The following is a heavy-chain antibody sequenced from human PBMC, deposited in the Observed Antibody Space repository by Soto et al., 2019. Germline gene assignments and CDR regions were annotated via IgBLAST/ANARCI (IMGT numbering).Heavy chain of an antibody. D-gene: IGHD2-21*01. V-gene: IGHV4-4*07. Sequence: PSETLSLTCTVSGGSISGFYWSWLRKSAGKGLEWIGRIYATGSTDYNPSLTSRVMMSVDTSKKQFSLKLRSVTAAATAVYYGGRDGPSTLRDWLDPWGQGNRATVSS. CDR2: IYATGST. CDR3: GRDGPSTLRDWLDP. J-gene: IGHJ5*02. CDR1: GGSISGFY.